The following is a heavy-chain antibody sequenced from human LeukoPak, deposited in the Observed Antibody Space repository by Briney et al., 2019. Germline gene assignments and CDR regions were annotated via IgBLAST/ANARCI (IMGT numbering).Heavy chain of an antibody. D-gene: IGHD2-2*01. CDR1: GGSISSGDYY. J-gene: IGHJ3*01. CDR2: IYYSGST. V-gene: IGHV4-30-4*01. CDR3: AREGRVVPAARL. Sequence: SETLSLTCTVSGGSISSGDYYWSWIRQPPGKGLEWIGYIYYSGSTYYNPSPKSRVTISVDTSKNQFSLKLSSVTAADTAVYYCAREGRVVPAARLWGQGTMVTVSS.